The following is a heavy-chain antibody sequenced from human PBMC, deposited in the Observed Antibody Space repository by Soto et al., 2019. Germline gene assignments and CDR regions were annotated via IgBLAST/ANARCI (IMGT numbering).Heavy chain of an antibody. CDR3: ARTLISRRRGFDP. Sequence: SETLSLTCAVYGGSFSGYYWSWIRQPPGKGLEWIGEINHSGSTNYNPSLKSRVTISVDTSKNQFSLKLSSVTAADTAVYYCARTLISRRRGFDPWGQGTLVTVSS. CDR2: INHSGST. CDR1: GGSFSGYY. V-gene: IGHV4-34*01. D-gene: IGHD2-8*01. J-gene: IGHJ5*02.